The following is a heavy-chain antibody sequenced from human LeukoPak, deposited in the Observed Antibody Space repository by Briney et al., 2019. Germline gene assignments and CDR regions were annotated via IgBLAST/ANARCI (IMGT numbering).Heavy chain of an antibody. CDR1: GGTFSSYA. Sequence: ASVKVSCKASGGTFSSYAISWVRQAPGQGLEWMGWISAYNGNTNYAQKLQGRVTMTTDTSTSTAYMELRSLRSDDTAVYYCARDLTLNSFDYWGQGTLVTVSS. D-gene: IGHD3-16*01. CDR3: ARDLTLNSFDY. V-gene: IGHV1-18*01. CDR2: ISAYNGNT. J-gene: IGHJ4*02.